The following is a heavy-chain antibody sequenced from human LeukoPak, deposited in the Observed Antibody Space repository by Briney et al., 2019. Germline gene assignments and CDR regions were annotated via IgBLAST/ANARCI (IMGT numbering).Heavy chain of an antibody. Sequence: ASVKVSCKASGYTFTGYYMHWVRQAPGQGLEWMGIINPSGGSTSYAQKFQGRVTMTRDTSTSTVYMELSSLRSEDTAVYYCARVSPGDGYSYGLESWFDPWGQGTLVTVSS. D-gene: IGHD5-18*01. CDR3: ARVSPGDGYSYGLESWFDP. CDR1: GYTFTGYY. J-gene: IGHJ5*02. V-gene: IGHV1-46*01. CDR2: INPSGGST.